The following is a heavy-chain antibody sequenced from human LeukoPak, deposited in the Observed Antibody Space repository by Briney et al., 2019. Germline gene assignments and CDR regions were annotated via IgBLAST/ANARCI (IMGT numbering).Heavy chain of an antibody. D-gene: IGHD1-26*01. J-gene: IGHJ4*02. CDR3: ARGKSRGSHMEY. V-gene: IGHV4-38-2*02. CDR2: IYDSGST. CDR1: GYSISSGYY. Sequence: SETLSLTCTVSGYSISSGYYCGWIRQPPGKGLEGFGSIYDSGSTYYNPSLKSRVTISVDTSKNQFSLRLRSVTAADTAVYYCARGKSRGSHMEYWGQGALVTASS.